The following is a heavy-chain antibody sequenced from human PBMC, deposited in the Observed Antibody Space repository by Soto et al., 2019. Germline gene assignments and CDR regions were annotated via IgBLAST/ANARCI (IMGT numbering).Heavy chain of an antibody. CDR3: ARDGKGAEYTHGPYYFDH. Sequence: ASVKVSCKTSGYTFTGYYIYWVRQAPGQRLEWMGWINAGNGNTKYSQKFQGRVTITRDTSASTAYMELSSLRSEDTAVYYCARDGKGAEYTHGPYYFDHWGQVALVTVSS. D-gene: IGHD1-1*01. J-gene: IGHJ4*02. CDR1: GYTFTGYY. CDR2: INAGNGNT. V-gene: IGHV1-3*01.